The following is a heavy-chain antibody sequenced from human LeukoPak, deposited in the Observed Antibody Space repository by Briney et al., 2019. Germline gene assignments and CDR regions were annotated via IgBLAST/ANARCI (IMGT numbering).Heavy chain of an antibody. CDR2: ISYDGSNK. CDR1: GFTFSSYA. V-gene: IGHV3-30-3*01. Sequence: PGGSLRLSCAASGFTFSSYAMHWVRQAPGKGLEWVAVISYDGSNKYYADSVKGRFTISRDNSKNTLYLQMNGLRAEDTAVYYCARGTLRLGELSLLSWFDPWGQGTLVTVSS. D-gene: IGHD3-16*02. CDR3: ARGTLRLGELSLLSWFDP. J-gene: IGHJ5*02.